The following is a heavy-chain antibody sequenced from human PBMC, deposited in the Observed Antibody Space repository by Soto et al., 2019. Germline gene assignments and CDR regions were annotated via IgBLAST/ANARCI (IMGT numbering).Heavy chain of an antibody. J-gene: IGHJ4*02. CDR3: TPDLLPGPDGTTCR. CDR1: GFPFNNAW. D-gene: IGHD1-1*01. CDR2: IISRADGGTT. Sequence: EVQLVESGGGLVKPGESLRLSCAASGFPFNNAWMNWVRHTPGKGLEWVGRIISRADGGTTDYAAPVKGRFTISRDDLKNPLYLHMNRLEAEDTGLYYRTPDLLPGPDGTTCRWGQGTLVTVSS. V-gene: IGHV3-15*07.